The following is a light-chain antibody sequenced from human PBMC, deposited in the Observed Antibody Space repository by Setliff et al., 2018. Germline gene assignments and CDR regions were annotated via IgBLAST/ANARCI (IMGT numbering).Light chain of an antibody. CDR3: FSYASSGSYV. CDR1: SSDVGGYDY. Sequence: QSALTQPASVSGSPGQSVTISCTGSSSDVGGYDYVSWYQHHPGRAPKFMIYDVSNRPSGVSNRFPGSKSGNTASLTISGLQAEDEADYYCFSYASSGSYVFGTGTRSPS. J-gene: IGLJ1*01. CDR2: DVS. V-gene: IGLV2-14*03.